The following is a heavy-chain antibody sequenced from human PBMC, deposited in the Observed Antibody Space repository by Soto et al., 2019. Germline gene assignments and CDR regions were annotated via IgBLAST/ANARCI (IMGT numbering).Heavy chain of an antibody. CDR2: IYSHGDT. CDR1: GFTVSNNY. J-gene: IGHJ4*02. Sequence: EVRLVETGGDLIQPGGSLRLSCAVSGFTVSNNYMYWVRQPPGKGLEWVSLIYSHGDTRYADSVRGRFTVSRDNSKNTLYLQMNSLRSEETDVYYCARKTDSGGNGGFWGQGTLVTVSS. CDR3: ARKTDSGGNGGF. D-gene: IGHD2-15*01. V-gene: IGHV3-53*05.